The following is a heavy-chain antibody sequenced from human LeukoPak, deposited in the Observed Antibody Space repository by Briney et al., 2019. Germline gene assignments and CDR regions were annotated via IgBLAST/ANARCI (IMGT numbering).Heavy chain of an antibody. CDR3: AMSSYYDSSGYFDH. V-gene: IGHV3-23*01. Sequence: GGSLRLSCAASGLTFSNYAMSWVRQAPGKGLEWVSGISGSGGSTYYADSVKGRFTIPRDNSKNTLYLQMNSLRPEDTAVYYCAMSSYYDSSGYFDHWGQGTLVTVSS. CDR2: ISGSGGST. J-gene: IGHJ4*02. CDR1: GLTFSNYA. D-gene: IGHD3-22*01.